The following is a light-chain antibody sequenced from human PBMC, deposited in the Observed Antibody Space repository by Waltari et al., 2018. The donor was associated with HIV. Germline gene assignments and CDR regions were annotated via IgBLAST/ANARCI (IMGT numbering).Light chain of an antibody. J-gene: IGKJ4*01. V-gene: IGKV2-30*01. CDR3: MQGTHWPPT. CDR2: KVS. Sequence: DVVMTKSPLSLLVTLGQPAPTTSNSPQSLVFSDGNTHLHWYQQSPGQSPRRLIYKVSKRDSGVPDRFSGGGSDTDFTLKISRVEAEDVGLYYCMQGTHWPPTFGGGTKVEIK. CDR1: QSLVFSDGNTH.